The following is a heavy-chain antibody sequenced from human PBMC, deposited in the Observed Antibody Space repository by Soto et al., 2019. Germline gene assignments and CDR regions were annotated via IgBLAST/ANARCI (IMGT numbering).Heavy chain of an antibody. CDR2: ISSNSDTI. D-gene: IGHD4-17*01. Sequence: EVQLVESGGGLVQPGRSLRLSCVASGFTADDYAMHWVRQAPGKGLEWVSGISSNSDTIDYADSVKGRFTISRDNAMNSLFLQMNRLRPEDTALYYCAKDMKWGGMTTIHYFDSWGQGTLVTVSS. V-gene: IGHV3-9*02. CDR1: GFTADDYA. CDR3: AKDMKWGGMTTIHYFDS. J-gene: IGHJ4*02.